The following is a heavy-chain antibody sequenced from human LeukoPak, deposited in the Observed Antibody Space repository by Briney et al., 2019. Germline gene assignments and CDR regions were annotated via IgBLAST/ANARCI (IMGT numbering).Heavy chain of an antibody. CDR2: MSGSGGST. CDR1: GFTFSSYA. V-gene: IGHV3-23*01. Sequence: GGSLRLSCAASGFTFSSYAMSGVRQAPGKGVGWVSAMSGSGGSTYYADSVKGRFTISRDKSKNPLYLQMNSLRAEDTAVYYCAKDTAMGGFDYWGQGTLVTVSS. D-gene: IGHD5-18*01. J-gene: IGHJ4*02. CDR3: AKDTAMGGFDY.